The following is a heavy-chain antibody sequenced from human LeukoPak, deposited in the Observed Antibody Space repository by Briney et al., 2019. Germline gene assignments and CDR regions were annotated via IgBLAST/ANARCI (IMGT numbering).Heavy chain of an antibody. D-gene: IGHD6-25*01. CDR3: ARVAAVGSRSAEYFQP. J-gene: IGHJ1*01. Sequence: SQTLSLTCAISGDSVSSKSATWNWIRQSPSRGLEWLGRTYYRFKWSNDFAPSMKSRITIIPDTSKNQFSLQLKSVTPEDTAVYYCARVAAVGSRSAEYFQPWGQGTLVTVSS. V-gene: IGHV6-1*01. CDR2: TYYRFKWSN. CDR1: GDSVSSKSAT.